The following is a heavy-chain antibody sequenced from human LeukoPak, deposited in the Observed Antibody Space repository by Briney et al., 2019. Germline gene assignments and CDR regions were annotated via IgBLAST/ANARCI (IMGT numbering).Heavy chain of an antibody. CDR2: IYYSGST. J-gene: IGHJ4*02. Sequence: SQALSLICTVSGGSISSGGYYWSWIRQHPGKGLEWIGCIYYSGSTYYNPSLKSRVTISVDTSKNQFSLKLSSVTAADTAVYYCARDRGSSGWFDYWGQGTLVTVSS. CDR1: GGSISSGGYY. D-gene: IGHD3-10*01. V-gene: IGHV4-31*03. CDR3: ARDRGSSGWFDY.